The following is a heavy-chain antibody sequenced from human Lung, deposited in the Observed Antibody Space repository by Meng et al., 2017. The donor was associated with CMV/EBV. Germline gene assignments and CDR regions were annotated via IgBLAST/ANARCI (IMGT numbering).Heavy chain of an antibody. J-gene: IGHJ6*02. Sequence: GESLKISCEVSGFTFSNYWMSWVRQAPGKGLEWVANIKQDGSEKNYVDSVRGRFTISRDNAKNSLWLHMNSLRAEDSAVYYCSSLSSNYGMDVWGQGNTV. V-gene: IGHV3-7*01. CDR1: GFTFSNYW. CDR2: IKQDGSEK. CDR3: SSLSSNYGMDV.